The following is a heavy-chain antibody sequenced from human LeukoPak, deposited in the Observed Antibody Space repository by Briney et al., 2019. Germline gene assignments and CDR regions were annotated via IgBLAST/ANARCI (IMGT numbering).Heavy chain of an antibody. CDR1: GGTFSSYA. J-gene: IGHJ6*03. Sequence: SVKVSCKASGGTFSSYAISWVRQAPGQGLEWMGGIIPIFGTANYAQKFQGRVTITADKSTSTAYMELSSLRSEDTAVYYCSRRPDTARYMDVWGKGTTVTVSS. D-gene: IGHD5-18*01. CDR2: IIPIFGTA. CDR3: SRRPDTARYMDV. V-gene: IGHV1-69*06.